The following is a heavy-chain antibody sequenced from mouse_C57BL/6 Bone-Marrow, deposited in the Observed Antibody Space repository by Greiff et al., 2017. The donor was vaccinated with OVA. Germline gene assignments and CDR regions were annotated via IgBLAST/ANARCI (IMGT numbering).Heavy chain of an antibody. J-gene: IGHJ2*01. CDR3: ARETVVYFDY. D-gene: IGHD1-1*01. CDR2: IYPGSGNT. CDR1: GYTFTDYY. V-gene: IGHV1-76*01. Sequence: VHLVESGAELVRPGASVKLSCKASGYTFTDYYINWVKQRPGQGLEWIARIYPGSGNTYYNEKFKGKATLTAEKSSSTAYMQLSSLTSEDSAVYFCARETVVYFDYWGQGTTLTVSS.